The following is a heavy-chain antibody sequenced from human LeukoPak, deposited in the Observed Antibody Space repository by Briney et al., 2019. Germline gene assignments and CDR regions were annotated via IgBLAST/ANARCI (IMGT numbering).Heavy chain of an antibody. CDR3: ARKRGSSWYYFDY. CDR1: GGSISSYY. CDR2: IYYSGST. D-gene: IGHD6-13*01. V-gene: IGHV4-59*01. J-gene: IGHJ4*02. Sequence: SETLSLTCTVSGGSISSYYWSWIRQPPGKGLEWIGYIYYSGSTNYNPSLKSRVTISVDTSKNQFSLKLSSVTAADTAVYYCARKRGSSWYYFDYWGQGTLVTVSS.